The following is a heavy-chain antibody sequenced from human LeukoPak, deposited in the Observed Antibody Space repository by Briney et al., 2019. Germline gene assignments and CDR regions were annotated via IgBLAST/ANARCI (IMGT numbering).Heavy chain of an antibody. J-gene: IGHJ5*02. CDR1: GGSFSGYY. Sequence: PSETLSLTCAVYGGSFSGYYWSWIRQPPGKGLEWIGEINHSGSTNYNPSLKSRVTISVDTSKNQFSLKLSSVTAADTAVYYCARLGRITIFGVVISNWFDPWGQGTLVTVSS. D-gene: IGHD3-3*01. V-gene: IGHV4-34*01. CDR3: ARLGRITIFGVVISNWFDP. CDR2: INHSGST.